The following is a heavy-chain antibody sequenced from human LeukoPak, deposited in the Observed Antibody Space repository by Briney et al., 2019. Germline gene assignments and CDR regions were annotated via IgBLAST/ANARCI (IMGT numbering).Heavy chain of an antibody. D-gene: IGHD1-26*01. CDR2: INPNSGAT. V-gene: IGHV1-2*06. J-gene: IGHJ4*02. CDR3: ARDLGRVGATRGMFGY. Sequence: ASVKVSCEACGYTFTGYYMHWVRQAPRPGLEGMGRINPNSGATNYAQKFQGRVTMTRDTSISTAYMELSRLRSDSTAVYYCARDLGRVGATRGMFGYWGQGTLVTVSS. CDR1: GYTFTGYY.